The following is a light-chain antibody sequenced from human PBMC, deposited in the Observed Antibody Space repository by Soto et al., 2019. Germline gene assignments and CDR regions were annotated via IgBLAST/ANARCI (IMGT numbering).Light chain of an antibody. J-gene: IGKJ1*01. CDR3: MQALQTPT. V-gene: IGKV2-28*01. CDR1: QSLLHSNGYNS. CDR2: LGS. Sequence: DIVMTQSPLSLPVTPGEPASISCRSSQSLLHSNGYNSLDWYLQKTGQSPQLLIYLGSNRASGVPDRFSGSGSGTDFTLKISRVEAEDVGVYYCMQALQTPTFGQGTKVDIK.